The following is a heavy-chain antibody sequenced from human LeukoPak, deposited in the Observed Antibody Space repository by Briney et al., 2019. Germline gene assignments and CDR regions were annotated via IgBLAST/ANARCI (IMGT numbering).Heavy chain of an antibody. CDR3: ASLVVGTIPITFDY. CDR1: GYTFTDYY. V-gene: IGHV1-2*02. D-gene: IGHD3-22*01. J-gene: IGHJ4*02. Sequence: ASVKVSCKTSGYTFTDYYIHWVRQAPGQGLEWMGWINPNSGVTRYAQKFQGRVTMTRDTSITTAYMELSRLTSDDTALYFCASLVVGTIPITFDYWGQGTLVTVSS. CDR2: INPNSGVT.